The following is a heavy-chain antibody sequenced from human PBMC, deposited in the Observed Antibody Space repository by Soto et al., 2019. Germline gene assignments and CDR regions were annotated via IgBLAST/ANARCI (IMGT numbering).Heavy chain of an antibody. V-gene: IGHV1-18*01. J-gene: IGHJ3*02. CDR1: GYTITSYG. CDR3: AAADRYCSGGSCYPDAFDI. Sequence: QVQLVQSGAEVKKPGASVKVSCKASGYTITSYGISWVRQAPGQGLEWMGWISAYNGNTNYAQKLQGRVTMTTDTSTSTAYMELRSLRSDDTAVYYCAAADRYCSGGSCYPDAFDIWGQGTMVTVSS. D-gene: IGHD2-15*01. CDR2: ISAYNGNT.